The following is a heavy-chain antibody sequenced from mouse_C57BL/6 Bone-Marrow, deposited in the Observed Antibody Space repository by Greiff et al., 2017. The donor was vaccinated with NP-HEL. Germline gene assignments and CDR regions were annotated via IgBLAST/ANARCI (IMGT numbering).Heavy chain of an antibody. Sequence: VQLQQSGPELVKPGASVKISCKASGYAFSSSWMNWVKQRPGKGLEWIGRIYPGDGDTNYNGKFKGKATLTADKSSSTAYMQLSSLTSEDSAVYFCARDYYSNYGGNRYSDVWGTGTTVTVSS. D-gene: IGHD2-5*01. CDR2: IYPGDGDT. CDR1: GYAFSSSW. V-gene: IGHV1-82*01. CDR3: ARDYYSNYGGNRYSDV. J-gene: IGHJ1*03.